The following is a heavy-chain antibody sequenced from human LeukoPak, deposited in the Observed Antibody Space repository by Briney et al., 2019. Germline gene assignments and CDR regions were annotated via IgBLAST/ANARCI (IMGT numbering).Heavy chain of an antibody. Sequence: SETLSLTCSVSGYSITSGYYWGWIRQPPGKGLQWIGSFYHSGSTYYNPSLKSRVTISVDTSNNQFSLKLRSLTAADTAVYYCARVLPPFWSGLDYCGQGTLVTVSS. V-gene: IGHV4-38-2*02. D-gene: IGHD3-3*01. CDR1: GYSITSGYY. CDR3: ARVLPPFWSGLDY. CDR2: FYHSGST. J-gene: IGHJ4*02.